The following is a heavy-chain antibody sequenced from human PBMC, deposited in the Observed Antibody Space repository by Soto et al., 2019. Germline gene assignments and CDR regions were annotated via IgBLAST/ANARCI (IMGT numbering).Heavy chain of an antibody. V-gene: IGHV4-59*01. CDR2: IYASGSP. J-gene: IGHJ4*02. D-gene: IGHD1-26*01. Sequence: SETQSLTCSISGGYISVYYGSWVRPPPGHELEWIGYIYASGSPYYNPSLRSRVTISADTSKNQISLKLTSPTAADTAVYYCARGVGSSPPRYWGRGTLVTVSS. CDR3: ARGVGSSPPRY. CDR1: GGYISVYY.